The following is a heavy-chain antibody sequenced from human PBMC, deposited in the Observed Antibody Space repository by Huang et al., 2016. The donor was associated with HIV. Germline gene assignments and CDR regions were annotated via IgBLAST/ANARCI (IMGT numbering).Heavy chain of an antibody. CDR2: IYYSGST. Sequence: VSGGSIRSDNYYWGWIRQPPGKGLEWIGSIYYSGSTYYNPSLKRRVTITVDPSKNHFSLRMRSVTAADTAVYYCARLPGSITMIRGVITDPYWGQGTLVTVSS. CDR1: GGSIRSDNYY. D-gene: IGHD3-10*01. J-gene: IGHJ4*02. CDR3: ARLPGSITMIRGVITDPY. V-gene: IGHV4-39*02.